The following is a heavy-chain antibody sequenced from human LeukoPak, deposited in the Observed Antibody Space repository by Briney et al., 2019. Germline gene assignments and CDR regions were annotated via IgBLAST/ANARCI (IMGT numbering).Heavy chain of an antibody. CDR3: AKSAGAITFGGVDY. CDR2: ISYDGSNE. J-gene: IGHJ4*02. D-gene: IGHD3-16*01. CDR1: GFTFSSYG. Sequence: GGSLRLSCAASGFTFSSYGMHWVRQAPGKGLEWVAVISYDGSNEYYADSVKGRFTISRDNSKNTLYLQMNSLRAGDTAVYYCAKSAGAITFGGVDYWGQGTLVTVSS. V-gene: IGHV3-30*18.